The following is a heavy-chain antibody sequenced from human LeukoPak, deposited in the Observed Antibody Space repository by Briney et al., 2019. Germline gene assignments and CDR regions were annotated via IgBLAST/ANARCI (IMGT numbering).Heavy chain of an antibody. CDR3: FQAEDGIRDFDWLSRGVSSLDY. D-gene: IGHD3-9*01. CDR1: GYTLTAFS. CDR2: FDPDEGAT. Sequence: ASLKVSCKVSGYTLTAFSMHWARQTPGEGLESIGGFDPDEGATIYAEKFKGRVTMTEDTSTDTAYMELSSLRSEDTAVYFFFQAEDGIRDFDWLSRGVSSLDYWGQGTLVTVSS. V-gene: IGHV1-24*01. J-gene: IGHJ4*02.